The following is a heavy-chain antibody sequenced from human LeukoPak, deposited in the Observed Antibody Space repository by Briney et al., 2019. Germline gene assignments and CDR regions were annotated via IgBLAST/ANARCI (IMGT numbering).Heavy chain of an antibody. D-gene: IGHD5-24*01. CDR1: GYTITNSY. V-gene: IGHV1-46*01. J-gene: IGHJ3*01. Sequence: GASVKVSCKASGYTITNSYIHWVRQAPGQVLEWMGLINPDGGNTNYAQNFQGRVTLTRDTSTSTVCMELSSLRSEDTAIYYCARIRDGYNDAYDLWGQGTVVTVPS. CDR2: INPDGGNT. CDR3: ARIRDGYNDAYDL.